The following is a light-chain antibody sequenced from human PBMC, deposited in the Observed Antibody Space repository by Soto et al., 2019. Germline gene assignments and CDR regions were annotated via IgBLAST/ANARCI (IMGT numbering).Light chain of an antibody. CDR3: QKYNSAPPVT. CDR1: QVINNY. V-gene: IGKV1-27*01. Sequence: DIQMTQSPSSLSASVGDRVTISCRASQVINNYLAWYQQKPGKGPTLLIYGASTLQSGVPSRFSGSGSGTDFTLTIRSLQPEDVATYYCQKYNSAPPVTFGPGTKVDV. CDR2: GAS. J-gene: IGKJ3*01.